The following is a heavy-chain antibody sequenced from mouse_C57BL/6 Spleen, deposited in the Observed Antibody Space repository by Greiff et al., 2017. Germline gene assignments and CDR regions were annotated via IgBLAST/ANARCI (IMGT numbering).Heavy chain of an antibody. Sequence: QVQLQQPGAELVRPGTSVKLSCKASGYTFTSYWMHWVKQRPGQGLEWIGVIDPSDSYTNYNQKFKGKATLTVDTSSSTAYMQLSSLTSEDSAVYYCAEGNYDYEAWFAYWGQGTLVTVSA. CDR3: AEGNYDYEAWFAY. V-gene: IGHV1-59*01. CDR2: IDPSDSYT. D-gene: IGHD2-4*01. J-gene: IGHJ3*01. CDR1: GYTFTSYW.